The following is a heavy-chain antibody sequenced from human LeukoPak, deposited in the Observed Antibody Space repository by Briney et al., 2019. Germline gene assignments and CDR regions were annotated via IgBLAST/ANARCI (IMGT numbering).Heavy chain of an antibody. V-gene: IGHV1-2*02. D-gene: IGHD3-10*01. J-gene: IGHJ4*02. Sequence: ASVKVSCKASGYTFTSYYRHWVRQTPGQPREGMGWINPNSGGTNYAQKFQGRVTMTRDTAISTAYMELSTLSFDDTAVHYCAATPMVRGVRYYFDYWGQGTLVTVSS. CDR2: INPNSGGT. CDR1: GYTFTSYY. CDR3: AATPMVRGVRYYFDY.